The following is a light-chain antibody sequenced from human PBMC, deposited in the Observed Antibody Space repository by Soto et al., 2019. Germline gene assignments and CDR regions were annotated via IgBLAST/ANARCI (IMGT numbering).Light chain of an antibody. CDR3: AAWDDSLSGLCG. J-gene: IGLJ1*01. CDR2: RNN. V-gene: IGLV1-47*01. Sequence: QSVLTQTPSASGTPGQRVTISCSGSSSNIGSHFVYWYQQLPGTAPKLPIYRNNQRPSGVPDRFSGSKSGTSASLAISGLRSEDEADYYCAAWDDSLSGLCGFGTGTKVTVL. CDR1: SSNIGSHF.